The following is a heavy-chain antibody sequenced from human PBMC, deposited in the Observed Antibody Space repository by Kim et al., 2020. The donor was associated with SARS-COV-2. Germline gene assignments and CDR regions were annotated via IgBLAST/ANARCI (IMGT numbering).Heavy chain of an antibody. J-gene: IGHJ4*02. Sequence: SETLSLTCTVSGGSISSSSYYWGWIRQPPGKGLEWIGSIYYSGSTYYNPSLKSRVTISVDTSKNQFSLKLSSVTAADTAVYYCARLNYQPYYFDYWGQGTLVTVSS. CDR2: IYYSGST. V-gene: IGHV4-39*01. CDR1: GGSISSSSYY. CDR3: ARLNYQPYYFDY. D-gene: IGHD2-2*01.